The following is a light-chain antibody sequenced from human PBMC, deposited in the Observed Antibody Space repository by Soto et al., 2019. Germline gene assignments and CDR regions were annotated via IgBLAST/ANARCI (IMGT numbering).Light chain of an antibody. J-gene: IGLJ7*01. CDR1: SSDVGGYNY. CDR3: SSYTRSSSLVV. CDR2: EVN. V-gene: IGLV2-14*01. Sequence: QSALTQPASVSGSPGQSITISCTGTSSDVGGYNYVSWYQQHPGKAPKLMIYEVNNRPSGVSNRFSGSKSGNTASLTISGPQAEDEADYYCSSYTRSSSLVVFGGGTQLTVL.